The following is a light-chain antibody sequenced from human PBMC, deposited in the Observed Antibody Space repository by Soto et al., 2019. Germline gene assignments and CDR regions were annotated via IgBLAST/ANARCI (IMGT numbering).Light chain of an antibody. Sequence: IQITQSHSPLSASLAYRFTIACQGGQSISSWLAWYQQKPGKAPNLLISDASSLQSGVPSRFSGSGSGTDFTLTISSLQPDDFGTYYCQQYNNYFPAFGQGTKVDIK. V-gene: IGKV1-5*01. J-gene: IGKJ1*01. CDR1: QSISSW. CDR3: QQYNNYFPA. CDR2: DAS.